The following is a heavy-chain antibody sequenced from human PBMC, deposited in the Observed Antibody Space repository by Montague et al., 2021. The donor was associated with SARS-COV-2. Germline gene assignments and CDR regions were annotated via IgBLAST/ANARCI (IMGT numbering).Heavy chain of an antibody. CDR2: MSETGNM. Sequence: SETLSLTCTVFSGSLSTYYWSWIRQSPDKGLEWIGYMSETGNMIYNPSLRSRVSISADTSKGQFSLRLTSVTAADSARYYCARNMAYWGQGVLVTV. D-gene: IGHD2/OR15-2a*01. CDR3: ARNMAY. CDR1: SGSLSTYY. J-gene: IGHJ4*02. V-gene: IGHV4-4*09.